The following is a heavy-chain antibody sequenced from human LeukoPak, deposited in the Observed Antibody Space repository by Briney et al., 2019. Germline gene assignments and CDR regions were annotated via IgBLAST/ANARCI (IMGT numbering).Heavy chain of an antibody. CDR1: GFTFSDHI. CDR3: AKNLPVVGFDY. V-gene: IGHV3-48*01. CDR2: VSGSGSTV. J-gene: IGHJ4*02. Sequence: GGSLRLSCAASGFTFSDHIMNWVRQLPGKRLEWVAYVSGSGSTVYYADSVKGRFTISRDNSKNTLYLQMNSLRAEDTAVYYCAKNLPVVGFDYWGQGTLVTVSS. D-gene: IGHD2-15*01.